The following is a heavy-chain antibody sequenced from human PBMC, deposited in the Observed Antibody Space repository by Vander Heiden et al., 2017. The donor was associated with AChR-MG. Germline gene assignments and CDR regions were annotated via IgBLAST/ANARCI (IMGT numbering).Heavy chain of an antibody. CDR1: GFPFSSYE. D-gene: IGHD3-22*01. V-gene: IGHV3-48*03. Sequence: EVQLVESGGGLVQPGGSLRLSCSAPGFPFSSYELNWVRQAPGKGLEWVSYISSSGSTIYYADSVKGRFTISRDNAKNSLYLQMNSLRAEDTAVYYCARDRAYYDSSGALGYWGQGTLVTVSS. CDR2: ISSSGSTI. J-gene: IGHJ4*02. CDR3: ARDRAYYDSSGALGY.